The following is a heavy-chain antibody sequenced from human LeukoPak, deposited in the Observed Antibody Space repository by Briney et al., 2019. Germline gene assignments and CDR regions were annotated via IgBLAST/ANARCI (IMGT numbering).Heavy chain of an antibody. Sequence: SQTLSLTCTVSGDSISRGGYYWRWIRQHPGKGLERIEYIYYSGSTYYNPSLKSRVTISVDPSKNQFSIKLTYVSAPGPALYYCAREGSSWYGVRTFDYWGQGTLVTVSS. V-gene: IGHV4-31*03. D-gene: IGHD6-13*01. J-gene: IGHJ4*02. CDR2: IYYSGST. CDR1: GDSISRGGYY. CDR3: AREGSSWYGVRTFDY.